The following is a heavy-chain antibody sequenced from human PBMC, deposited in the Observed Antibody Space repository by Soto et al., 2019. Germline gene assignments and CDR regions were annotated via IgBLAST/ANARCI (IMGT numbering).Heavy chain of an antibody. CDR3: AKDVDTAMVTRSYFDY. Sequence: EVQLLESGGGLVQPGGSLRLSCAASGFTFSSYAMSWVRQAPGKGLEWVSAISGSGGSTYYADSMKGRFTISRDNSKNTLYLQMNSLRAEDTAVYYCAKDVDTAMVTRSYFDYWGQGTLVTVSS. D-gene: IGHD5-18*01. J-gene: IGHJ4*02. CDR2: ISGSGGST. CDR1: GFTFSSYA. V-gene: IGHV3-23*01.